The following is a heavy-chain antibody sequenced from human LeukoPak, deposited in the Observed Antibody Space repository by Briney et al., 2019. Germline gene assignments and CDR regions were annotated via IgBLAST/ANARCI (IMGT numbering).Heavy chain of an antibody. CDR3: ATSDFAAHFDY. CDR1: GLTFDDYA. J-gene: IGHJ4*02. V-gene: IGHV3-43*02. Sequence: RGSLRLSCAASGLTFDDYAMHWVRQAAGKGLEWVSLISGAGGSTYYADSVKGPFTISRDNSKNSLYLQINSLGTEDTALYYCATSDFAAHFDYWGQGTLVTVSS. D-gene: IGHD2/OR15-2a*01. CDR2: ISGAGGST.